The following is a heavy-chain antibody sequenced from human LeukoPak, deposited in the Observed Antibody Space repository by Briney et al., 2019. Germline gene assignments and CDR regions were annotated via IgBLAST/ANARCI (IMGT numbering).Heavy chain of an antibody. D-gene: IGHD2-15*01. V-gene: IGHV4-30-2*01. CDR2: IYHSGST. CDR3: ARGCSGGSCSPMDY. J-gene: IGHJ4*02. CDR1: GGSISSGGYY. Sequence: SSETLSLTCTVSGGSISSGGYYWSWIRQPPGKGLEWIGYIYHSGSTYYNPSLKSRVTISVDRSKNQFSLKLSSVTAADTAVYYCARGCSGGSCSPMDYWGQGALVTVSS.